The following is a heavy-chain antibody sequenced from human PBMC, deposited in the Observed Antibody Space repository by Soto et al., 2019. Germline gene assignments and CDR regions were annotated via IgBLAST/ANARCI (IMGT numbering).Heavy chain of an antibody. V-gene: IGHV3-15*07. CDR3: TTLPYYYDSSGYYYVFDY. J-gene: IGHJ4*02. CDR2: IKSKTDGGTT. CDR1: GFTFSNAW. Sequence: PGGSLRLSCAASGFTFSNAWMNWVRQAPGKGLEWVGHIKSKTDGGTTDYAAPVKGRFTISRDDSKNTLYLQMNSLKTEDTAVYYCTTLPYYYDSSGYYYVFDYWGQGTLVTVSS. D-gene: IGHD3-22*01.